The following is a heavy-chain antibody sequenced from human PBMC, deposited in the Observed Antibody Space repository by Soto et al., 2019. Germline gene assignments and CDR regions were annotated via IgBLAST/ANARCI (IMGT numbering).Heavy chain of an antibody. V-gene: IGHV1-18*01. D-gene: IGHD6-13*01. CDR1: GYTFTSYG. Sequence: ASVKVSCKASGYTFTSYGISWVRQAPGEGLEGVGWISAYNGNTNYAQKLQGRVTMTTDTSTSTAYMELRSLRSDDTAVYYCARDHYDSSSWLRTYYYYYGMDVWGQGTTVTVSS. CDR3: ARDHYDSSSWLRTYYYYYGMDV. J-gene: IGHJ6*02. CDR2: ISAYNGNT.